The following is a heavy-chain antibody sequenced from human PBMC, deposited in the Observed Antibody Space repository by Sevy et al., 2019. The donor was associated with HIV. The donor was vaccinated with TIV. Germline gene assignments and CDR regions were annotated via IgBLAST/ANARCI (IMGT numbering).Heavy chain of an antibody. J-gene: IGHJ4*02. CDR3: ARDRRAGYSSNWYRDFDY. CDR2: ISRDGFNQ. Sequence: GGSLRLSCAASGFTFSDYAMHWVRQAPGKGLEWVAVISRDGFNQYYADSVKRRLTISRDSSKTTLYLEMHSLRAEDTALYYCARDRRAGYSSNWYRDFDYWGQGTLVTVSS. CDR1: GFTFSDYA. D-gene: IGHD6-13*01. V-gene: IGHV3-30*04.